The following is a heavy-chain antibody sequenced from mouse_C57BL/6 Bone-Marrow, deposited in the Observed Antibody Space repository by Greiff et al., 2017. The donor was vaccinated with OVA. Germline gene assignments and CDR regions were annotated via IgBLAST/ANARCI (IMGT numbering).Heavy chain of an antibody. J-gene: IGHJ4*01. D-gene: IGHD1-1*01. CDR3: ARTFITTVVDYAMDD. CDR1: GYTFTSYG. Sequence: QVQLQQSGAELARPGASVKLSCKASGYTFTSYGISWVKQRTGQGLEWIGEIYPRSGNTYYNEKFKGKATLTADKSSSTAYMELRSLTSEDSAVYFCARTFITTVVDYAMDDWGQGTSVTVSS. V-gene: IGHV1-81*01. CDR2: IYPRSGNT.